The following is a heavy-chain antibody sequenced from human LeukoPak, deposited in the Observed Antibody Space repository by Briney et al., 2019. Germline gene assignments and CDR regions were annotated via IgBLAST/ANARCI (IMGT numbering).Heavy chain of an antibody. Sequence: SETLSLTCTVSGGSISSSSYYWGWIRQPPGKGLEWIGEINPSGRTNYNPSLKSRVTMSIDTSKNQFSLKLSSVTAADTAVYYCARLSGYHFDYWGQGALVTVSS. CDR3: ARLSGYHFDY. V-gene: IGHV4-39*07. CDR2: INPSGRT. D-gene: IGHD5-12*01. J-gene: IGHJ4*02. CDR1: GGSISSSSYY.